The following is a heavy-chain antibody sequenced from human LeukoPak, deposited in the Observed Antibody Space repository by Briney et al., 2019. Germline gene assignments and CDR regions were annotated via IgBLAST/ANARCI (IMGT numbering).Heavy chain of an antibody. V-gene: IGHV3-21*01. CDR3: ARSIGAAYFDN. Sequence: GGSLRLSCAGSGFTFSSYSMNWVRQAPGKGLEWVSFISSGSHDIYYADSVKGRFTISRDNAKNSLYLEMNSLRAEDTAVYYCARSIGAAYFDNWGQGTLVTVSS. CDR2: ISSGSHDI. CDR1: GFTFSSYS. J-gene: IGHJ4*02. D-gene: IGHD6-13*01.